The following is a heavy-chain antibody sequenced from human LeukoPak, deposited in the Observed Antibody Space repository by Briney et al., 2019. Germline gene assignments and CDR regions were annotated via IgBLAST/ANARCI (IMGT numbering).Heavy chain of an antibody. CDR2: VHYSGTT. CDR1: GGSISSYH. V-gene: IGHV4-59*01. Sequence: PSETLSLTCTVSGGSISSYHWNWVRQPPGKGLEWIGYVHYSGTTKYNPSLKSRVTMSVDTSKNQISLRVNSVTAADTAVYYCARELGYCSGGTCYSAHAFDIWGQGTMVPVSS. J-gene: IGHJ3*02. CDR3: ARELGYCSGGTCYSAHAFDI. D-gene: IGHD2-15*01.